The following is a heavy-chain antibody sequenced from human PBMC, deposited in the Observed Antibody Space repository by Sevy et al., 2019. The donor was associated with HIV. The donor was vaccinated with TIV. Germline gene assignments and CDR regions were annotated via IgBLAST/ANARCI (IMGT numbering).Heavy chain of an antibody. D-gene: IGHD5-18*01. CDR3: AKDQGGYSYGLPGYYYYGMDV. V-gene: IGHV3-30*18. CDR1: GFTFSSYG. J-gene: IGHJ6*02. Sequence: GGSLRLSCAASGFTFSSYGMHWVRQAPGKGLEWVAVISYDGSNKYYAGSVKGRFTISRDNSKNTLSLQMNSLRAEDTAVYYCAKDQGGYSYGLPGYYYYGMDVWGQGTTVTVSS. CDR2: ISYDGSNK.